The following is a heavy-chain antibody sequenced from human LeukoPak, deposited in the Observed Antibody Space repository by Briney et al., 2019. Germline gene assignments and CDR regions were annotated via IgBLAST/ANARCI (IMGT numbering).Heavy chain of an antibody. D-gene: IGHD3-10*01. CDR2: IYWDDDK. CDR3: EHRLDDGSADY. CDR1: GFSLSTSGVG. J-gene: IGHJ4*02. Sequence: SGPTLVNPTQTLTLTCTLSGFSLSTSGVGVGWIRQPPGKALEWLALIYWDDDKRYSPSLESRLTITKDTSKNQVVLTMTNMDPVDTATYYCEHRLDDGSADYWGQGILVTVSS. V-gene: IGHV2-5*02.